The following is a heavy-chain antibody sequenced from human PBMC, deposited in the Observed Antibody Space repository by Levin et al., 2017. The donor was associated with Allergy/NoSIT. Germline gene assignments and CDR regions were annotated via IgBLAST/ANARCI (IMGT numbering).Heavy chain of an antibody. Sequence: SETLSLTCNVSGGSVSSGSHYWSWIRQPPGKGLEWIGYVSYSGTTNYNPSLKSRVTMSVDTSNNQFSLKLRSVTAADTAIYYCARVDRGFIFYFDYWGQGSLVTVSS. CDR1: GGSVSSGSHY. V-gene: IGHV4-61*01. J-gene: IGHJ4*02. CDR3: ARVDRGFIFYFDY. CDR2: VSYSGTT. D-gene: IGHD3-10*01.